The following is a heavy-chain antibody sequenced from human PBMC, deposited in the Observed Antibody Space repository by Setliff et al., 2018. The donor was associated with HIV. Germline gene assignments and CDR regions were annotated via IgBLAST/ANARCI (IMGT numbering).Heavy chain of an antibody. D-gene: IGHD1-20*01. Sequence: ASVKVSCKVSGYSLTDLSIHWVRQALGQGFEWMGIINPRGGITTYSQNFQGRVTMTRDTSTQTAYMELTSLTFHDTAVYYCARGFYSWNLWGQGTLVTVSS. CDR2: INPRGGIT. CDR1: GYSLTDLS. V-gene: IGHV1-46*01. CDR3: ARGFYSWNL. J-gene: IGHJ5*02.